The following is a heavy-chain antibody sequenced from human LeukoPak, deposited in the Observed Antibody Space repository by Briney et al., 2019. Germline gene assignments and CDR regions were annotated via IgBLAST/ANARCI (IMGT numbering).Heavy chain of an antibody. CDR1: GGSISSGSYH. CDR2: IYTSGST. V-gene: IGHV4-61*02. CDR3: AREWIQVYYFDY. D-gene: IGHD5-18*01. J-gene: IGHJ4*02. Sequence: SETLSLTCTVSGGSISSGSYHWSWIRQPAGKGLEWIGRIYTSGSTNYNPSLKSRVTISVDTSKNQFSLKLSSVTAADTAVYYCAREWIQVYYFDYWGQGTLVTVSS.